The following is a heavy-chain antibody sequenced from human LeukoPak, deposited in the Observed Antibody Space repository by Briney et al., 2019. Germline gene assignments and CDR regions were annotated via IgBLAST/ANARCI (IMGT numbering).Heavy chain of an antibody. Sequence: GGSLRLSCTASGFTFGDYAMGWFRQAPGKGLVWVGFIRSKAYGGTTEYAASVKGRFTISRDDSKSIAYLQMNSLKTEDTAVYYCTRGSQYYGSGSSDYWGQGTLVTVSS. V-gene: IGHV3-49*03. CDR1: GFTFGDYA. J-gene: IGHJ4*02. CDR2: IRSKAYGGTT. CDR3: TRGSQYYGSGSSDY. D-gene: IGHD3-10*01.